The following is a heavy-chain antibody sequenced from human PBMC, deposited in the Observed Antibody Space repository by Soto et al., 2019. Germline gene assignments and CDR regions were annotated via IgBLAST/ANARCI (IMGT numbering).Heavy chain of an antibody. CDR2: ISGSGGST. CDR3: AKGGRDGYKTQGYYYYGMDV. Sequence: GGSLRLSCAASGFTFSSYAMSWVRQAPGKGLEWVSAISGSGGSTYYADSVKGRFTISRDNSKNTLYLQMNSLRAEDTAVYYCAKGGRDGYKTQGYYYYGMDVWGQGTTVTVSS. D-gene: IGHD5-12*01. CDR1: GFTFSSYA. J-gene: IGHJ6*02. V-gene: IGHV3-23*01.